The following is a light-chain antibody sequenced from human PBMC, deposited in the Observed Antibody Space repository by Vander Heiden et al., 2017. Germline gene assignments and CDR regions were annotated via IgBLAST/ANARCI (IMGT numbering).Light chain of an antibody. V-gene: IGKV1-8*01. CDR2: AAS. J-gene: IGKJ4*02. CDR1: QGISSY. CDR3: QQYYSYPLLT. Sequence: AIRMTQSPPSLSASTGDRVTITCRASQGISSYLAWYQQKPGKAPKLLIYAASTLQSGVPSRCSGSGSGTDFTLTISCLQSEDFATYYCQQYYSYPLLTFGGGTKVEIK.